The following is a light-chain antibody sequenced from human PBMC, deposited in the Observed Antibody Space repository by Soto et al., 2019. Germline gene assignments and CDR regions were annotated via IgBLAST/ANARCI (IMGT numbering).Light chain of an antibody. J-gene: IGKJ4*01. Sequence: EIVMTQSPAILSLSPGERVTLSCWASQSVDNNLAWYQQKPGQAPRLLIYHASTRATGIPARFSGSGSGTEFTLTISSLQSEDFAIFYCQQFNNWPPITFGGGTKVDIK. CDR2: HAS. CDR1: QSVDNN. CDR3: QQFNNWPPIT. V-gene: IGKV3D-15*01.